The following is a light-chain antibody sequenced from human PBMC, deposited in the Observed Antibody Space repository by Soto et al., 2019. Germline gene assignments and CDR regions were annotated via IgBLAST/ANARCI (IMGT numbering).Light chain of an antibody. Sequence: QSGLTQPASVSGSPGQSITISCTGSSSDVGGYNCVSWYQQHPGKAPKLMIYDVSNRPSGVSDRFSGSKSGNTASLTISGLQPEDEADYYCSSFTSSVTLVFGGGTKLTVL. CDR3: SSFTSSVTLV. V-gene: IGLV2-14*03. CDR1: SSDVGGYNC. CDR2: DVS. J-gene: IGLJ2*01.